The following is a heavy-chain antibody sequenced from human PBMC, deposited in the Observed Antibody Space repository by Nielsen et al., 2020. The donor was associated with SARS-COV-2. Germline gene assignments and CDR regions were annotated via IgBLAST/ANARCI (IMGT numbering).Heavy chain of an antibody. V-gene: IGHV5-51*01. D-gene: IGHD3-10*01. CDR1: GYSFTSYW. CDR3: ARHRLSISSVGDEGFGVDY. CDR2: IYPGDSDT. Sequence: GESLKISCKGSGYSFTSYWIGWVRQMPGKGLEWMGIIYPGDSDTRYSPSFQGQVTISADKSISTAYLQWSSLKASDTAMYYCARHRLSISSVGDEGFGVDYWGQGTLVTVSS. J-gene: IGHJ4*02.